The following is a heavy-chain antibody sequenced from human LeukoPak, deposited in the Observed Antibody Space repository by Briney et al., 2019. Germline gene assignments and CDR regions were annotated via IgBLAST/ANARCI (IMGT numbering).Heavy chain of an antibody. J-gene: IGHJ4*02. CDR1: GFTFSSYW. CDR2: VKQDGSEK. D-gene: IGHD1-7*01. V-gene: IGHV3-7*01. Sequence: PGGSLRLFCAASGFTFSSYWMSWVRQAPGKGLEWVANVKQDGSEKYYVDSVKGRFTISRDNAKNSLYLQMSSLRAEDTAVYYCARIRQRGTKYYFDYWGQGTLVTVSS. CDR3: ARIRQRGTKYYFDY.